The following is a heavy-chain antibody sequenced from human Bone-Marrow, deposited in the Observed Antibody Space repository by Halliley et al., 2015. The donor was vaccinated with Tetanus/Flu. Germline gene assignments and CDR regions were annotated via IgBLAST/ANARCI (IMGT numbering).Heavy chain of an antibody. CDR3: ARLGSRGYDY. Sequence: LGWMGIIFPSDSDTTYSPSFQGQVTISADKSISTAYLQWSSLKPSDTAIYYCARLGSRGYDYWGQGTLVTVSS. V-gene: IGHV5-51*01. CDR2: IFPSDSDT. J-gene: IGHJ4*02. D-gene: IGHD3-22*01.